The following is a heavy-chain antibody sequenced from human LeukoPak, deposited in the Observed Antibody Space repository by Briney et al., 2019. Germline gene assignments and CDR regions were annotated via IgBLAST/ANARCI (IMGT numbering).Heavy chain of an antibody. D-gene: IGHD2-15*01. CDR2: IKQDGSEK. Sequence: GGSVRLSCAASGSAFSSYWMSWVRQAPGKGLEWVANIKQDGSEKYYVDSVKGRFTISRDNAKNSLYLQMNSLRAEDTAVYYCARESQYCSGGSCYSGAFDIWGQGTMVTVSS. CDR3: ARESQYCSGGSCYSGAFDI. J-gene: IGHJ3*02. CDR1: GSAFSSYW. V-gene: IGHV3-7*01.